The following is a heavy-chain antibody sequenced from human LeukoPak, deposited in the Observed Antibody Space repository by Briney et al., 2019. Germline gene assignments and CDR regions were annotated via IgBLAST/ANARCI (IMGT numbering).Heavy chain of an antibody. D-gene: IGHD6-19*01. CDR2: ISSSSSYI. CDR3: ARKISSGWDDAFDI. CDR1: GFTFGSYS. J-gene: IGHJ3*02. Sequence: GGSLRLSCAASGFTFGSYSMNWVRQAPGKGLEWVSSISSSSSYIYYADSVKGRFTISRDNAKNSLYLQMNSLRAEDTAVYYCARKISSGWDDAFDIWGQGTMVTVSS. V-gene: IGHV3-21*01.